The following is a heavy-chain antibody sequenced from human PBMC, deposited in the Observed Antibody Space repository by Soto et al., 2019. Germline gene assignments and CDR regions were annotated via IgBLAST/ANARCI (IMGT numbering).Heavy chain of an antibody. V-gene: IGHV3-33*01. Sequence: GGSLRLSCAASGVTFSKYGMHWVRQAPGKGLEWVAVIWYDGSNKYYADSVKGRFTISRDNSKNTVYLQMNSLRAEDTAVYYCSTYSSSPQPTVWGQGTMVTVSS. CDR1: GVTFSKYG. J-gene: IGHJ3*01. D-gene: IGHD3-22*01. CDR3: STYSSSPQPTV. CDR2: IWYDGSNK.